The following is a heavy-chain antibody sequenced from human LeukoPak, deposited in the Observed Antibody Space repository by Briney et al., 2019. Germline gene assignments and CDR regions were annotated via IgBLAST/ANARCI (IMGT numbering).Heavy chain of an antibody. D-gene: IGHD1-26*01. V-gene: IGHV3-23*01. CDR2: ISGGGGNT. CDR1: KFAFSSYA. CDR3: AKNRYSGSLSPFDI. Sequence: AGGSLRLSCAASKFAFSSYAMSWVRQAPGKGLEWVSAISGGGGNTYYADSVKGRFTISRDNSKNTLYLQMNSLRAEDTAVYYCAKNRYSGSLSPFDIWGQGTMVTVSS. J-gene: IGHJ3*02.